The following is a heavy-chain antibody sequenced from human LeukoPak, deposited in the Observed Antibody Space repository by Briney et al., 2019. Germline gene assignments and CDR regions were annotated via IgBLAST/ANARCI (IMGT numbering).Heavy chain of an antibody. CDR3: ARHDLYDRGD. Sequence: GASVKVSCKAFGYTFTAYYMHWVRQAPGQGFEWMGWINLDSGATDYAQKFQGRVTMTRDTSISTAYMELSRLRSDDTAVYHCARHDLYDRGDWGQGTLVTVSS. V-gene: IGHV1-2*02. CDR1: GYTFTAYY. D-gene: IGHD2-8*01. J-gene: IGHJ4*02. CDR2: INLDSGAT.